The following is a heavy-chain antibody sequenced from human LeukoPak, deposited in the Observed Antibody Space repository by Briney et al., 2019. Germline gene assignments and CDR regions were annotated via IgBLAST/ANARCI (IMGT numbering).Heavy chain of an antibody. J-gene: IGHJ4*02. CDR1: GFTFSSYA. D-gene: IGHD7-27*01. Sequence: GGSLRLSCAASGFTFSSYAMHWVRQAPGKGLEWVAVISYDGSNKYYADSVKGRFTISRDNSKNTPYLQMNSLRAEDTAVYYCARDREELGEKFDYWGQGTLVTVSS. CDR2: ISYDGSNK. CDR3: ARDREELGEKFDY. V-gene: IGHV3-30-3*01.